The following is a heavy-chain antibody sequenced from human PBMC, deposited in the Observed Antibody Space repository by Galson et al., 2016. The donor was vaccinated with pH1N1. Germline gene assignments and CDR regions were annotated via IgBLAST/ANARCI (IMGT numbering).Heavy chain of an antibody. D-gene: IGHD1-26*01. V-gene: IGHV3-23*01. CDR3: ARNEGGSYPTYWYLDL. Sequence: SLRLSCAASGFTFTNYGLNSAMSWVRQAPGKGLEWVSAISGSGGATFVADSVKGRFTISRDPSTHILYLQMGSLRAEDTAVYFCARNEGGSYPTYWYLDLWGRGTLVTVSS. CDR2: ISGSGGAT. J-gene: IGHJ2*01. CDR1: GFTFTNYGLNSA.